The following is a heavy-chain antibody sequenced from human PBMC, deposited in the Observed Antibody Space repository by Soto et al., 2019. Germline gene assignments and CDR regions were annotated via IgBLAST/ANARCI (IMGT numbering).Heavy chain of an antibody. V-gene: IGHV5-10-1*01. CDR3: ATTMIVVVTGNDAFDI. D-gene: IGHD3-22*01. CDR1: GYSFTSYW. Sequence: PGESLKIYCKGAGYSFTSYWISWVRQMPGKGLEWMGRIDPSDSYTNYSPSFQGHVTISADKSISTAYLQWSSLKASDTAMYYCATTMIVVVTGNDAFDIWGQGTMVTVSS. J-gene: IGHJ3*02. CDR2: IDPSDSYT.